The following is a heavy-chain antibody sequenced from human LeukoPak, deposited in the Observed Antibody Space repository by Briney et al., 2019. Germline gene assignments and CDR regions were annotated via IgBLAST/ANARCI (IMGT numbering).Heavy chain of an antibody. D-gene: IGHD4-17*01. CDR3: AKGEVGFYGED. Sequence: GGSLRLSCAASGFTFSTYAMSWVRQAPGKGLEWVSAISGDGGTIYYADSVKGRFTISRDNSKNTLYLQMNSLRAEDTAVYYCAKGEVGFYGEDWGQGTLVTVSS. CDR1: GFTFSTYA. CDR2: ISGDGGTI. V-gene: IGHV3-23*01. J-gene: IGHJ4*02.